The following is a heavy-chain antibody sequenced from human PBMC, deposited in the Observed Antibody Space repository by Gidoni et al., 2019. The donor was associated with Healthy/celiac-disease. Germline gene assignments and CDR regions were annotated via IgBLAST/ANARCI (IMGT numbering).Heavy chain of an antibody. Sequence: EVQLVESGGGLVQPGGSLRLSCAASGFTFSSYWMHWVRQAPGKGLVWVSRINSDGSSTSYADSVKGRFTISRDNAKNTLYLQMNSLRAEDTAVYYCARVVVAAPYYYYGMDVWGQGTTVTVSS. CDR3: ARVVVAAPYYYYGMDV. J-gene: IGHJ6*02. CDR1: GFTFSSYW. CDR2: INSDGSST. V-gene: IGHV3-74*01. D-gene: IGHD2-15*01.